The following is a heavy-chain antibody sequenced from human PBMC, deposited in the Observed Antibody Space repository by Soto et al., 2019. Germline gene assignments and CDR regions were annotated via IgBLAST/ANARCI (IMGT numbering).Heavy chain of an antibody. CDR1: GGSSSGYC. CDR3: ARGGRRYQPRYYYNNGKNV. J-gene: IGHJ6*02. Sequence: KSSETLSLTCAVYGGSSSGYCWSWIRQPPGKGLEWIGEINHSGSTNYNPSLKSRVTISVATSKNQFSLKLSSVTAADTAVYYCARGGRRYQPRYYYNNGKNVWGQGTT. D-gene: IGHD2-2*01. CDR2: INHSGST. V-gene: IGHV4-34*01.